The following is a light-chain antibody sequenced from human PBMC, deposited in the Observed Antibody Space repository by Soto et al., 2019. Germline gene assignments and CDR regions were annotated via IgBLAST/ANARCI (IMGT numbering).Light chain of an antibody. J-gene: IGLJ1*01. CDR3: CSYAGGRTYV. CDR1: NSDVGGHTL. Sequence: QSALTQPASVSGSPGQSITISCIGTNSDVGGHTLVSWYQQHPGKAPRPLIYGGSERPSGVSDRFSGSKSGNTAYLTISGLQAEDEAAYYCCSYAGGRTYVFGTGTKLTVL. CDR2: GGS. V-gene: IGLV2-23*01.